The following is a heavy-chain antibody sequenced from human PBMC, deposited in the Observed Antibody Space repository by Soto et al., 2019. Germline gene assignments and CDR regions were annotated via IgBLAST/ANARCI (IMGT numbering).Heavy chain of an antibody. V-gene: IGHV4-30-2*01. CDR3: ARVPSGVVVYFDY. J-gene: IGHJ4*02. CDR2: IYHSGST. D-gene: IGHD3-22*01. CDR1: CGSIISGGYS. Sequence: PSETVSLTCAFSCGSIISGGYSWSWIRQPPGKGLEWIGYIYHSGSTYYNPSLKSRVTISVDRSKNQFSLKLSSVTAADTAVYYCARVPSGVVVYFDYWGQGTLVTVSS.